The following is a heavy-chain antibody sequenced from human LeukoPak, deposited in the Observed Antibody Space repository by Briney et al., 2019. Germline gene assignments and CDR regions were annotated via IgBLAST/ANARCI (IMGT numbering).Heavy chain of an antibody. CDR3: ATTTPYFYGSGSYRTFDI. Sequence: GESLKISCQGSGYRFTNYWIGWVRQMPGKGLEWMGIIYPGDSDTKYSPSFQGQVTISADKSISTASLQWSSLKASDTAMYYCATTTPYFYGSGSYRTFDIWGQGRMVIVSS. V-gene: IGHV5-51*01. CDR1: GYRFTNYW. CDR2: IYPGDSDT. J-gene: IGHJ3*02. D-gene: IGHD3-10*01.